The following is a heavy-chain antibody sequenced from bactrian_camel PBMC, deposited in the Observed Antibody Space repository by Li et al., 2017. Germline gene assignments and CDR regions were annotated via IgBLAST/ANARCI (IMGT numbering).Heavy chain of an antibody. CDR3: AAARAGGTWYGYFGASSYNF. V-gene: IGHV3S40*01. J-gene: IGHJ4*01. D-gene: IGHD5*01. CDR1: GHTYSMNG. Sequence: VQLVESGGGSVQAGGSLRLSCVASGHTYSMNGMGWIRQAPGKEREGVARIHRLGGFTYYADSVKGRFTISQDFAKNTVYLQMTDLKPEDTAMYYCAAARAGGTWYGYFGASSYNFWGQGTQVTVS. CDR2: IHRLGGFT.